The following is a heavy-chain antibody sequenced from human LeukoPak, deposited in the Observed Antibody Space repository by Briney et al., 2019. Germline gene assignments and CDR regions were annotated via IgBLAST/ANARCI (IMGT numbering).Heavy chain of an antibody. J-gene: IGHJ3*02. CDR1: GFLLSTSGVG. V-gene: IGHV2-5*02. D-gene: IGHD3-22*01. Sequence: SGPTLVKPTQTLTQTCTFPGFLLSTSGVGVGWVRQPPGTALEWLALIYWDDEKGYSPTLKSRLTITKQTSKNQVVLTMTKMDPEDTAPYYCAHLSDVPVEYYYDSSGYSIPLDAFHIWGEGTMLPVST. CDR3: AHLSDVPVEYYYDSSGYSIPLDAFHI. CDR2: IYWDDEK.